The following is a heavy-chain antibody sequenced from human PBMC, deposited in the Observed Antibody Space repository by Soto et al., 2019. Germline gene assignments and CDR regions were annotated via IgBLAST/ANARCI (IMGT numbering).Heavy chain of an antibody. J-gene: IGHJ6*02. CDR2: IIPIFGTA. V-gene: IGHV1-69*13. D-gene: IGHD2-2*01. Sequence: ASVEVSCKASGGTFSSYAMSWVRQAPGQGLEWMGGIIPIFGTANYAQKFQGRVTITADESTSTAYMELSSLRSEDTAVYYCARSISTKYCSSTSCYRYYYYGMDVWGQGSTVTVYS. CDR3: ARSISTKYCSSTSCYRYYYYGMDV. CDR1: GGTFSSYA.